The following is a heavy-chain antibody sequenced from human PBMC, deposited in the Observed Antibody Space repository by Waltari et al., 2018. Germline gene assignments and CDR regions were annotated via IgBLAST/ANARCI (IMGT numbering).Heavy chain of an antibody. D-gene: IGHD6-19*01. Sequence: QVQLQESGPGLVKPSETLSLTCTVSGGSIPTYYWTLIRQPPGRGLEWIGYMFYNGSPNYNPSLKSRVTISIDTSKNQVSLNLSSVTAADTAIYYCARDTIAVGYFDLWGQGTLVTVSS. CDR3: ARDTIAVGYFDL. CDR1: GGSIPTYY. CDR2: MFYNGSP. J-gene: IGHJ4*02. V-gene: IGHV4-59*01.